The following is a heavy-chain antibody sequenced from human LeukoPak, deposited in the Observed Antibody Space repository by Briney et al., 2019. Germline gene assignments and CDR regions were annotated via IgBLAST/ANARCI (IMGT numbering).Heavy chain of an antibody. CDR3: ARDIYGSGSLGDAFDI. CDR1: GYTFTSYG. Sequence: ASVKVPCKASGYTFTSYGISWVRQAPGQGLEWMGWISAYNGNTNYAQKLQGRVTMTTDTSTSTAYMELRSLRSDDTAVYYCARDIYGSGSLGDAFDIWGQGTMVTVSS. D-gene: IGHD3-10*01. CDR2: ISAYNGNT. J-gene: IGHJ3*02. V-gene: IGHV1-18*01.